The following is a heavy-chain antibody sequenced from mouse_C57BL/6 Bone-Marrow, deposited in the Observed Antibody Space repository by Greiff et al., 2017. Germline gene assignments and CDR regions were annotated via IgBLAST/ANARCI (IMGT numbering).Heavy chain of an antibody. J-gene: IGHJ4*01. V-gene: IGHV1-19*01. CDR1: GYTFTDYY. Sequence: EVQLQQSGPVLVKPGASVKMSCKASGYTFTDYYMNWVKQSHGKSLEWIGVINPYNGGTSYNQKFKGKATLTVDTSSSTAYMELNSLTSEDSAVYYCARRAYYYYAMDYWGQGTSVTVSS. CDR3: ARRAYYYYAMDY. CDR2: INPYNGGT.